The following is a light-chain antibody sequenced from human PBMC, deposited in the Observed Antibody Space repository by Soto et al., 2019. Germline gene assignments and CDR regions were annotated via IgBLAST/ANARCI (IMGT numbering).Light chain of an antibody. J-gene: IGLJ1*01. CDR1: SSDVGNYIF. V-gene: IGLV2-14*01. CDR3: VSYTTSASYV. Sequence: QSVLTQPASVSGSPGQSITISCTGTSSDVGNYIFVSWYRQHPGKAPNLMIYDINNRPSGVSNRFSGSKSGNTASLTISGLQAEDEDDYYCVSYTTSASYVFGTGTKLTVL. CDR2: DIN.